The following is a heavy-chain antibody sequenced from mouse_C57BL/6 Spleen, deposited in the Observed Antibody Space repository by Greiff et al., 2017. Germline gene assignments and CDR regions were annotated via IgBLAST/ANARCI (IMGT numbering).Heavy chain of an antibody. J-gene: IGHJ2*01. CDR1: GFTFSSYA. D-gene: IGHD4-1*01. CDR3: ARDELTGFYFDY. Sequence: EVQVVESGGGLVKPGGSLKLSCAASGFTFSSYAMSWVRQTPEKRLEWVATISDGGSYTYYPDNVKGRFTISRDNAKNNLYLQMSHLKSEDTAMYYCARDELTGFYFDYWGQGTTLTVSS. V-gene: IGHV5-4*01. CDR2: ISDGGSYT.